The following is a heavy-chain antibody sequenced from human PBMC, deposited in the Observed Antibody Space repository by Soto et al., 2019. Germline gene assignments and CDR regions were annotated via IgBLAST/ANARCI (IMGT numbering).Heavy chain of an antibody. V-gene: IGHV4-34*01. D-gene: IGHD2-8*02. Sequence: SETLSLTCAVSGGSISSGGYSWTWIRQPPGTGLEWIGEINHSGSTNYNPSLKSRVTISVDTSKNQFSLRLTSVTAADTAVYYCARDKITGLFDYWGQGTLVTVSS. CDR2: INHSGST. CDR3: ARDKITGLFDY. CDR1: GGSISSGGYS. J-gene: IGHJ4*02.